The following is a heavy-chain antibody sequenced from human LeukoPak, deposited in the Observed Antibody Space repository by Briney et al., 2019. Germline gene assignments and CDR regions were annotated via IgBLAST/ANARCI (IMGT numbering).Heavy chain of an antibody. CDR3: TRADHEY. J-gene: IGHJ4*02. CDR1: GFTFSSYG. V-gene: IGHV3-7*04. Sequence: GGSLRLSCAASGFTFSSYGMHWVRQAPGKGLESVATITPDGSAKYYVDSVNGRFTISKDYAKNSLYLQMNTLRAEDTAVYYCTRADHEYCGQGTLVTVSS. CDR2: ITPDGSAK.